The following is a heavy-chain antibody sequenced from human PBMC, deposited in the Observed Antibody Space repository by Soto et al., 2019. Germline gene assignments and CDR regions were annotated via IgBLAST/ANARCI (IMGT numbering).Heavy chain of an antibody. V-gene: IGHV5-51*01. CDR1: VCTCGRYS. D-gene: IGHD3-16*01. CDR2: IYPGYSDT. J-gene: IGHJ6*02. CDR3: ARQEVVELAYYGMDV. Sequence: GESLRISGQSSVCTCGRYSIFWVRQMPGKGLDWVGIIYPGYSDTRYSPSFQGQVTISADKSSRTACLQWSSLKASDTAMYYCARQEVVELAYYGMDVGGQGTTVTVSS.